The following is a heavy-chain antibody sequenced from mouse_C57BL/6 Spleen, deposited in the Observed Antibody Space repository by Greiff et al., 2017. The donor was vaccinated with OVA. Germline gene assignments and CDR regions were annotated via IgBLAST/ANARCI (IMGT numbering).Heavy chain of an antibody. V-gene: IGHV1-26*01. D-gene: IGHD3-1*01. Sequence: EVQLQQSGPELVKPGASVKISCKASGYTFTDYYMNWVKQSHGKSLEWIGDINPNNGGTSYNQKFKGKATLTVDKSSSTAYMELRSLTSEDSAVYYCARSGWDGIGGGFDYWGQGTTLTVSS. CDR1: GYTFTDYY. J-gene: IGHJ2*01. CDR2: INPNNGGT. CDR3: ARSGWDGIGGGFDY.